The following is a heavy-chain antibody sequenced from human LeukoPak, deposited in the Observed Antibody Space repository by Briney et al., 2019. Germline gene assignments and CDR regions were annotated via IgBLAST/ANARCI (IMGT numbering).Heavy chain of an antibody. Sequence: SETLSLTCTVSGGSISSSSYYWGWIRQPPGKGLEWIGNIYYSGSTYYNPSLKSRVTISVDTSKNQFSLKLSSVTAADTAVYYCARAYYDSSGYVDYWGQGTLVTVSS. CDR2: IYYSGST. J-gene: IGHJ4*02. CDR1: GGSISSSSYY. D-gene: IGHD3-22*01. CDR3: ARAYYDSSGYVDY. V-gene: IGHV4-39*01.